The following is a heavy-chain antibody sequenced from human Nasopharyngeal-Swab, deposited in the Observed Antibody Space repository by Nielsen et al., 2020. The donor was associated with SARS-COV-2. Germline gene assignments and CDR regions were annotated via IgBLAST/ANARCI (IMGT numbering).Heavy chain of an antibody. J-gene: IGHJ6*02. CDR1: GFTFSSYS. Sequence: GESLKISCAASGFTFSSYSMNWVRPAPGKGLEWVSSISSSSSYIYYADSVKGRFTISRDNAKNSLYLQMNSLRAEDTAVYYCARETPLPRSWYLLGSYYYGMDVWGQGTTVTVSS. CDR3: ARETPLPRSWYLLGSYYYGMDV. CDR2: ISSSSSYI. D-gene: IGHD6-13*01. V-gene: IGHV3-21*01.